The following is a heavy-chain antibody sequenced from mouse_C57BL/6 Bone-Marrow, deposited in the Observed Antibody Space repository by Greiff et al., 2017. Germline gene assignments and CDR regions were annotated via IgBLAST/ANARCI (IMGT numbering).Heavy chain of an antibody. V-gene: IGHV14-4*01. J-gene: IGHJ2*01. CDR1: GFNIKDDY. Sequence: VQLQQSGAELVRPGASVKLSCTASGFNIKDDYMHWVKQRPEQGLEWIGWIDPENGDTEYASKFQGKATITADTSSNTAYLQLSSLTSEDTAVYYCTTDEYGNYYFDYWGQGTTLTVSS. D-gene: IGHD2-1*01. CDR2: IDPENGDT. CDR3: TTDEYGNYYFDY.